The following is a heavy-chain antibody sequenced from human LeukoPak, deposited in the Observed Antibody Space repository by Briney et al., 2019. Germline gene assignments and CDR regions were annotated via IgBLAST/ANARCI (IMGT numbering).Heavy chain of an antibody. CDR3: ARDAVRTMVRGAIGGY. Sequence: WASVKVSCKASGYTFTSYGISWVRQAPGQGLEWMGWISAYNGNTNYAQKLQGRVTMTTDTSTSTAYMELRSLRSDDTAVYYCARDAVRTMVRGAIGGYWGQGTLVTVSS. D-gene: IGHD3-10*01. V-gene: IGHV1-18*01. CDR1: GYTFTSYG. J-gene: IGHJ4*02. CDR2: ISAYNGNT.